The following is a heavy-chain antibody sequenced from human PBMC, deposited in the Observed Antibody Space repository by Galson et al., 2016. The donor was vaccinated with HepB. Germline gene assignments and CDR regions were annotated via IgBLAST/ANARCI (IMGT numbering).Heavy chain of an antibody. Sequence: SLRLSCAASGFRFNFYGMDWVRQAPGKGLEWVAGIWYDGSNKNYADSVKGRFTISRDNSKNTWYLQMNSLRVEDTAVYYCARDVVRRGLDVWGQGTPVTVSS. CDR3: ARDVVRRGLDV. D-gene: IGHD2-21*01. J-gene: IGHJ6*02. V-gene: IGHV3-33*01. CDR2: IWYDGSNK. CDR1: GFRFNFYG.